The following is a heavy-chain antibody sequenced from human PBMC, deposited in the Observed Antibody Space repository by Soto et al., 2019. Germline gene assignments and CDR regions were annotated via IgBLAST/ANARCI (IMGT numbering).Heavy chain of an antibody. CDR1: SGSISSSNW. V-gene: IGHV4-4*02. CDR2: IYHSGST. J-gene: IGHJ6*03. D-gene: IGHD3-3*01. CDR3: ARVHDFWSGYPPYYYYMDV. Sequence: SETLSLTCAVSSGSISSSNWWSWVRQPPGTGLEWIGEIYHSGSTNYNPSLKSRVTISVDKSKNQFSLKLSSVTAADTAVYYCARVHDFWSGYPPYYYYMDVWGKGTTVTVSS.